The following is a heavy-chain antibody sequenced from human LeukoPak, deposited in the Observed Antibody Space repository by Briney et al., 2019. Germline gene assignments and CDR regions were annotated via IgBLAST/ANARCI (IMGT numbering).Heavy chain of an antibody. CDR2: ISSSGSTI. CDR1: GFTFSSYE. D-gene: IGHD3-10*01. CDR3: ARYLGELGPPYYYYYGMDV. V-gene: IGHV3-48*03. J-gene: IGHJ6*02. Sequence: RGSLRLSCAASGFTFSSYEMNWVRQAPGKGLEWVSYISSSGSTIYYADSVKGRFTISRGNAKNSLYLQMNSLRAEDTAVYYCARYLGELGPPYYYYYGMDVWGQGTTVTVSS.